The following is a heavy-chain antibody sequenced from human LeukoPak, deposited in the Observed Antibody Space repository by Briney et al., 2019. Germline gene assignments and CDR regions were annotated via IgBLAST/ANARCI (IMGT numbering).Heavy chain of an antibody. V-gene: IGHV3-30*04. CDR3: AKGGSSSPRSTFDY. CDR1: GFTFSSYA. Sequence: GGSLRLSCAASGFTFSSYAMHWVRQAPGKGLEWVAVISYDGSNKYYADSVKGRFTISRDNAKNTVYLQMNSLRAEDTAVYYCAKGGSSSPRSTFDYWGQGTLLTVSS. D-gene: IGHD6-13*01. J-gene: IGHJ4*02. CDR2: ISYDGSNK.